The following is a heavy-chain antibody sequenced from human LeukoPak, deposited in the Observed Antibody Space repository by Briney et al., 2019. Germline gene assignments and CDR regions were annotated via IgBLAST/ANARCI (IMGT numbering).Heavy chain of an antibody. D-gene: IGHD3-22*01. CDR3: ARSTRYYYDSSGYYPY. J-gene: IGHJ4*02. V-gene: IGHV4-34*01. Sequence: MTSETLSPTCAVYGGSFSGYYWSWIRQPPGKGLEWIGEINHSGSTNYNPSLKSRVTISVDTSKNQFSLKLSSVTAADTAVYYCARSTRYYYDSSGYYPYWGQGTLVTVSS. CDR2: INHSGST. CDR1: GGSFSGYY.